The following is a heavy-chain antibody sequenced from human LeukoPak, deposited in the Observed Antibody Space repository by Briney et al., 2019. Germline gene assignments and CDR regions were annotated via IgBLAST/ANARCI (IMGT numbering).Heavy chain of an antibody. V-gene: IGHV3-53*01. Sequence: QPGGSLRLSCAASGFTVTSNYMTWVRQAPGKGLEWVSVISSGGNTYYADSVKGRFTISRDNSKNTVYLQMNGLRAEDTAVYYCAREVRGNYFDYWGQGTLVTASS. J-gene: IGHJ4*02. D-gene: IGHD5-12*01. CDR1: GFTVTSNY. CDR3: AREVRGNYFDY. CDR2: ISSGGNT.